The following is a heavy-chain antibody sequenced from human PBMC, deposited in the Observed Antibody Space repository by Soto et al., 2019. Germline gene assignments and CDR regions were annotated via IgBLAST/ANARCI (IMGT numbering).Heavy chain of an antibody. CDR3: VRDSHGDY. CDR2: IDGDGSTDGITT. V-gene: IGHV3-74*01. Sequence: EVQLVESGGGLVQPGGSLRISCAASGFTINRCWMHWVRQAPGKGLVWVSRIDGDGSTDGITTNYADSVKGRFTISRDNAKNTLYLQMNSLRAEDTAVYYCVRDSHGDYWGQGTLVTVSS. CDR1: GFTINRCW. J-gene: IGHJ4*02.